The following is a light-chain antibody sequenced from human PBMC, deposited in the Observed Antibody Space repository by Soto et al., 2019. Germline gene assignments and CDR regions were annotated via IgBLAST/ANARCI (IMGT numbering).Light chain of an antibody. CDR1: QSIGDL. J-gene: IGKJ1*01. CDR3: QHYSAFSVT. CDR2: KAS. V-gene: IGKV1-5*03. Sequence: DIQLTQSPSTLSASPEDTATITSRASQSIGDLLAWYQQKPGEAPKVLIYKASYLESGVPSRFSGSGSGTEFTLTISSLQPEDLATYYCQHYSAFSVTFGQGTKVDIK.